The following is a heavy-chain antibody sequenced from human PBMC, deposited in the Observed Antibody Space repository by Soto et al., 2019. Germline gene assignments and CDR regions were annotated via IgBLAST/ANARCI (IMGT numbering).Heavy chain of an antibody. CDR2: INHSGGAK. D-gene: IGHD2-15*01. CDR3: ARGTWWGGADY. V-gene: IGHV3-48*03. J-gene: IGHJ4*02. Sequence: EVQLVESGGGLVQPGGSLRLSCAAAGFTYSDYEMNWVRQAPGKGLEWVSFINHSGGAKYYAASVRGRFTISRDNAKNSLHLKMNSLRAEDTAVYYCARGTWWGGADYWGQGTLVTVSS. CDR1: GFTYSDYE.